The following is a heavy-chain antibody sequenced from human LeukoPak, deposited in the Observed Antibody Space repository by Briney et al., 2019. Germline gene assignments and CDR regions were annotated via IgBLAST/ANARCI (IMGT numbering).Heavy chain of an antibody. V-gene: IGHV3-23*01. J-gene: IGHJ6*03. CDR2: ISGSGGST. Sequence: GGSLRLSCAASGFTFSSYAMSWVRQAPGKGLEWVSAISGSGGSTYYADSVKGRFTISRDNSKNTLYLQMNSLRAEDTAVYYCAKWGADYDFWSGYYGESSFYYYYMDVWGKGTMVTVSS. CDR1: GFTFSSYA. CDR3: AKWGADYDFWSGYYGESSFYYYYMDV. D-gene: IGHD3-3*01.